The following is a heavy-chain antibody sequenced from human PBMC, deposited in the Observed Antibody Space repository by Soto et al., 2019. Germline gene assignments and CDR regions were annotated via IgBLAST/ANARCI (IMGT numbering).Heavy chain of an antibody. CDR2: IWYDGSNK. Sequence: GGSLRLSCAASGFTFSSYGMHWVRQAPGKGLEWVAVIWYDGSNKYYADSVKGRFTISRDNSKNTLYLQMNSLRAEDTAVYYCARDGIAVAVYYGMDVWGQGTTVTVS. V-gene: IGHV3-33*01. D-gene: IGHD6-19*01. J-gene: IGHJ6*02. CDR1: GFTFSSYG. CDR3: ARDGIAVAVYYGMDV.